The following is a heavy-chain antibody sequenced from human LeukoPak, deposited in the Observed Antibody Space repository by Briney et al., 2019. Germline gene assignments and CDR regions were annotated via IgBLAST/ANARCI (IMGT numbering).Heavy chain of an antibody. CDR2: ISAYNGNT. CDR3: ARDKRSSTKLYYYGMDV. CDR1: GYTFTSYG. D-gene: IGHD2-2*01. Sequence: VASVKVSCKASGYTFTSYGISWVRQAPGQGLEWMGWISAYNGNTNYAQKLQGRVTMTTDTSTSTAYMELRSLRSDDTAVCYCARDKRSSTKLYYYGMDVWGQGTTVTVSS. J-gene: IGHJ6*02. V-gene: IGHV1-18*01.